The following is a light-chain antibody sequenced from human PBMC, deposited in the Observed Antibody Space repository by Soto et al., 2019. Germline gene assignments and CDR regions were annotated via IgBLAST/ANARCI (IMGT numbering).Light chain of an antibody. CDR3: QSYDNSLSVYV. V-gene: IGLV1-40*01. Sequence: QSALTQPPSVSGAPGQRVTISCTGSSSNIGAHYDVHWYQQLPGTAPKLLIYGNSNRPSGVPDRFAGSESGTSASLAITGLQAEDEADYYFQSYDNSLSVYVFGTGTKVTVL. J-gene: IGLJ1*01. CDR2: GNS. CDR1: SSNIGAHYD.